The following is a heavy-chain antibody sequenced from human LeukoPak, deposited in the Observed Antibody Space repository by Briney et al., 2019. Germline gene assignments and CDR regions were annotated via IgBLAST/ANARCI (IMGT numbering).Heavy chain of an antibody. D-gene: IGHD3-9*01. V-gene: IGHV4-34*01. CDR1: GGSFSGYY. CDR3: AGSTYYDILTGYSLFDY. CDR2: INHSGST. J-gene: IGHJ4*02. Sequence: SETLSLTCAVYGGSFSGYYWSWIRQPPGKRLEWIGEINHSGSTNYNPSLKSRVTISVDTSKNQFSLKLSSVTAADTAVYYCAGSTYYDILTGYSLFDYWGQGTLVTVSS.